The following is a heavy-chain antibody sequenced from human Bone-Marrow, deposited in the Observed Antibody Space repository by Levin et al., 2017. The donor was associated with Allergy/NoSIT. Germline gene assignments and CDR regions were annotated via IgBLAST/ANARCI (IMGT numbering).Heavy chain of an antibody. CDR3: ARDSPYRHDY. V-gene: IGHV3-7*01. D-gene: IGHD4-11*01. CDR2: IKDDGSGK. J-gene: IGHJ4*02. Sequence: GESLKISCAASGFTFSSYWMTWVRQAPGKGLEWVASIKDDGSGKYHVDSVKGRFTISRDNGESSLYLQMNSLTVDDTAVYYCARDSPYRHDYWGQGTLVTVSS. CDR1: GFTFSSYW.